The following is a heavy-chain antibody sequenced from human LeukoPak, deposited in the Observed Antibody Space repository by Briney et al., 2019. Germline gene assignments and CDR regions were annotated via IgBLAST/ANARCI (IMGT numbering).Heavy chain of an antibody. V-gene: IGHV2-5*02. CDR2: IYWDDDK. Sequence: SGPTLVKPTQTLTLTCTFSGFSLSTSGVGVGWIRQPPGKALEWLALIYWDDDKRYSPSLKSRLTITKDTSKNQVVLTMTNMDPVDTATYYCAHSYGLTMVRGVLFDYWGQGTLVTVSS. D-gene: IGHD3-10*01. CDR3: AHSYGLTMVRGVLFDY. CDR1: GFSLSTSGVG. J-gene: IGHJ4*02.